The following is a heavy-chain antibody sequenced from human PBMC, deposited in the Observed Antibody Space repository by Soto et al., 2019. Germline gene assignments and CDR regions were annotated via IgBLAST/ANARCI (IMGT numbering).Heavy chain of an antibody. CDR1: GGSISSYY. V-gene: IGHV4-59*01. D-gene: IGHD6-6*01. CDR3: ARVAALDAFEI. CDR2: IYYSGST. Sequence: SETLSLTCTVSGGSISSYYWSWIRQPPGKGLEWVGYIYYSGSTNYNPSLKSRVTISVDTSKNQFSLKLSSVTAADTAVYYCARVAALDAFEIWGQGTMVTVSS. J-gene: IGHJ3*02.